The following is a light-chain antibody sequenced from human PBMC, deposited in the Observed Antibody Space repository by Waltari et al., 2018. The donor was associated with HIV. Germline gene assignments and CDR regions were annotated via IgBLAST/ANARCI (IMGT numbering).Light chain of an antibody. Sequence: DIQMTQSPPSLSEHFGDGVVITCRASQNIGTYLNWYQHMPGKPPKLLVSGATVLQTGVPSRFSGSGSGTLFTLTIASLEPADSAVYYCQQSYSTPTFGQGSKLEI. J-gene: IGKJ2*01. CDR1: QNIGTY. V-gene: IGKV1-39*01. CDR2: GAT. CDR3: QQSYSTPT.